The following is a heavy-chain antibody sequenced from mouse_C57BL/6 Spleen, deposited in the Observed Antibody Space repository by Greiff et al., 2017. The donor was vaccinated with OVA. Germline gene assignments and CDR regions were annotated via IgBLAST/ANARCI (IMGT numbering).Heavy chain of an antibody. J-gene: IGHJ4*01. D-gene: IGHD1-1*01. Sequence: VQLVESGPELVKPGASVKISCKASGYAFSSSWMNWVKQRPGKGLEWIGRIYPGDGDTNYNGKFKGKATLTADKSSSTAYMQLSSLTSEDSAVYFCATYYGSSYMGSYAMDYWGQGTSVTVSS. V-gene: IGHV1-82*01. CDR3: ATYYGSSYMGSYAMDY. CDR2: IYPGDGDT. CDR1: GYAFSSSW.